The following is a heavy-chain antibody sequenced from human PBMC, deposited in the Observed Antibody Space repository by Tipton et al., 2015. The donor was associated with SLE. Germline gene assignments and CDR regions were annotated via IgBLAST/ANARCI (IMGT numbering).Heavy chain of an antibody. J-gene: IGHJ6*03. CDR3: VRGPWAYYYYMDV. V-gene: IGHV4-39*07. Sequence: TLSLTCTVSGGSITSSSYFWGWIRQSPGKGLEWIGNINTGGGTYRNPSLMSRVTISVDTSKTQFSLIVTSVTAADTAVYYCVRGPWAYYYYMDVWSKGTKVTVSS. D-gene: IGHD7-27*01. CDR2: INTGGGT. CDR1: GGSITSSSYF.